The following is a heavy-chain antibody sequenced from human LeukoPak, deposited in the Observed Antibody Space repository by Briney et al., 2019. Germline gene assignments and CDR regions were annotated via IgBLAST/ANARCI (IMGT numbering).Heavy chain of an antibody. V-gene: IGHV3-48*04. CDR3: ARSRIVGARMDV. CDR1: GFTFSSYS. Sequence: PGGSLRLSCAASGFTFSSYSMNWVRQAPGKGLEWVSYISSSGSTIYYADSVKGRFTISRDNAKNSLYLQMNSLRAEDTAVYYCARSRIVGARMDVWGKGTTVTISS. J-gene: IGHJ6*04. D-gene: IGHD1-26*01. CDR2: ISSSGSTI.